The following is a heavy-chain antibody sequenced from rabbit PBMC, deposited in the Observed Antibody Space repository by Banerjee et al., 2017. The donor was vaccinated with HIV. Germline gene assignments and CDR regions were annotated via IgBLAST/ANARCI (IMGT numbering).Heavy chain of an antibody. V-gene: IGHV1S45*01. CDR2: IYAGSSGST. Sequence: QEQLEESGGDLVKPGASLTLTCTASGFSFSSNAMCWVRQAPGKGLEWIGCIYAGSSGSTDYATWVNGRFTISKTSSTTVTLQMTSLTAADTATYFCARDLAGAIGWNFDLWGPGTLVTVS. D-gene: IGHD4-1*01. CDR1: GFSFSSNA. CDR3: ARDLAGAIGWNFDL. J-gene: IGHJ4*01.